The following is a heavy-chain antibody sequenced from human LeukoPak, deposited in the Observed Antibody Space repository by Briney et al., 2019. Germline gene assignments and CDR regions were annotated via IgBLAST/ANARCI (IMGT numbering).Heavy chain of an antibody. V-gene: IGHV1-69*13. D-gene: IGHD1-14*01. CDR1: GGTFSSYA. J-gene: IGHJ4*02. CDR3: ARTPDLDAPAGFDY. Sequence: EASVKVSCKASGGTFSSYAISWVRQAPGQGLEWMGGIIPIFGTANYAQKFQGRVTITADESTSTAYMELSSLRSEDTAAYYCARTPDLDAPAGFDYWGQGTLVTVSS. CDR2: IIPIFGTA.